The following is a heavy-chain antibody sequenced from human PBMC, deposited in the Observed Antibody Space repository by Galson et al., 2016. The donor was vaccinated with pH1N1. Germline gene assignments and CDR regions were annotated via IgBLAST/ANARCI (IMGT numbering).Heavy chain of an antibody. Sequence: SVKVSCKASGYTFTNYGISWVRQAPGQGLEWMGWISAYNGNTNYAQKLQGRVTMTTDTSKSPAYMELGSLRSDDTAVYYCARDPWGSSSWYDYWGQGTLVTVSS. J-gene: IGHJ4*02. D-gene: IGHD6-13*01. CDR3: ARDPWGSSSWYDY. V-gene: IGHV1-18*01. CDR1: GYTFTNYG. CDR2: ISAYNGNT.